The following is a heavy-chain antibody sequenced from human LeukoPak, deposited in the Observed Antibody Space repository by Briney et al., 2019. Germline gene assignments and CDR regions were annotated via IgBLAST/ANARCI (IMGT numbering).Heavy chain of an antibody. CDR3: ARDRVTGTIDP. V-gene: IGHV3-7*01. Sequence: GGSLRLSCAASGFSFSSFWMSWVRQAPGKGLEWVANIKQDGFEKYYVDSVKGRFTISRDNAKNSLYLQMNSLRAEDTAVYYCARDRVTGTIDPWGQGTLVTVSS. J-gene: IGHJ5*02. CDR2: IKQDGFEK. D-gene: IGHD1-20*01. CDR1: GFSFSSFW.